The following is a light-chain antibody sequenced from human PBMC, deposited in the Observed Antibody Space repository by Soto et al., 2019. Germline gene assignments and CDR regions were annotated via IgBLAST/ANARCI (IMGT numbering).Light chain of an antibody. CDR1: QSITSL. CDR2: AAS. J-gene: IGKJ5*01. V-gene: IGKV1-39*01. CDR3: QQHCCRPPIT. Sequence: DIPMTQSPSSLSASVGDRFTIICRASQSITSLLNWYQQKPGKAPKLLIYAASTWLTGVPSRFSGSGSATNFTLTISSLQPEDFATSYCQQHCCRPPITFGQGTRLEIK.